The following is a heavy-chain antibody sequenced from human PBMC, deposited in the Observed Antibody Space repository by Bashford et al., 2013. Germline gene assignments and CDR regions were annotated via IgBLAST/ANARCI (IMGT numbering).Heavy chain of an antibody. Sequence: SETLSLTCAVSGDSISSDNWWNWVRQSPGKGLEWIGEIHQTGNTNYNPSLKSRVTISLDKSKNQFSLKLNSVTAADTAVYYCARGGGAGHNYFDSWGPGTLVTVSS. J-gene: IGHJ4*02. CDR2: IHQTGNT. CDR3: ARGGGAGHNYFDS. CDR1: GDSISSDNW. V-gene: IGHV4-4*02.